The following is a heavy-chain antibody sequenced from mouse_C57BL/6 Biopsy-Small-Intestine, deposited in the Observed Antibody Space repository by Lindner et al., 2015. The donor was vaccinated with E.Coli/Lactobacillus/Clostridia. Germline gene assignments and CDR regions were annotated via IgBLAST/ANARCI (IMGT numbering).Heavy chain of an antibody. V-gene: IGHV1-34*01. CDR2: IYPKNGGF. D-gene: IGHD1-1*01. CDR1: GYTFSDYH. Sequence: VQLQESGPELVKSGASVKISCKTSGYTFSDYHILWMKQGHGKSLEWIGYIYPKNGGFGFNQKFKGRATLTVDMSSNTAFMELRSLTSEDSAVYYCARDSGSPDYWGQGTSVTVSS. CDR3: ARDSGSPDY. J-gene: IGHJ4*01.